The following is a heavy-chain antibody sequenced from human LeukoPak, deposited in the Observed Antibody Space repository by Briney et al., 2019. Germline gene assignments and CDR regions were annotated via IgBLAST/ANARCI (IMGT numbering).Heavy chain of an antibody. D-gene: IGHD2-8*01. V-gene: IGHV2-5*02. CDR1: GFSLTTTGVG. J-gene: IGHJ4*02. Sequence: SGPTLVKPTQTLTLTCTFSGFSLTTTGVGGGWIRQPPGEALERLRHIYWDDNKIYRPSLKSRLTITKDASKNQVVLTMTNMDPVDTATYYCAHRQKVTNGPDFYFFDYWGQGTLVTVSS. CDR3: AHRQKVTNGPDFYFFDY. CDR2: IYWDDNK.